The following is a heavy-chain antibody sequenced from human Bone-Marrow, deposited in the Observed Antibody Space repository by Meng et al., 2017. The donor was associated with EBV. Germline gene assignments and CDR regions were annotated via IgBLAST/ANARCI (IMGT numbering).Heavy chain of an antibody. D-gene: IGHD3-22*01. CDR3: AREVYDSSGYYPLPCDY. V-gene: IGHV4-39*07. CDR2: IYYSGST. J-gene: IGHJ4*02. Sequence: QLQLQESGPGLVKPSETLSLTCTVPGGSISSSSYYWGWIRQPPGKGLEWIGSIYYSGSTYYNPSLKSRVTISVDTSKNQFSLKLSSVTAADTAVYYCAREVYDSSGYYPLPCDYWGPGTMVTVSS. CDR1: GGSISSSSYY.